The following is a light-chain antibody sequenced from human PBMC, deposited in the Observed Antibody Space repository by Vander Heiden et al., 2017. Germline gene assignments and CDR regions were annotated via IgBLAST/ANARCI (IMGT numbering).Light chain of an antibody. Sequence: EIVMTQLPATLSVSPGERATLSCRASQCVSSNLAWYQQKPGQAPRLLIYDASTRATGIPARFSGSGCGTEFTLTISSRQSEDFAVYYCQQDNNWPPWTFGQGTKVEIK. CDR3: QQDNNWPPWT. V-gene: IGKV3-15*01. CDR1: QCVSSN. CDR2: DAS. J-gene: IGKJ1*01.